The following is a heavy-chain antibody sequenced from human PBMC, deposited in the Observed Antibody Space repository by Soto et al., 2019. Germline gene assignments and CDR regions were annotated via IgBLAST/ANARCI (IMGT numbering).Heavy chain of an antibody. J-gene: IGHJ6*02. D-gene: IGHD1-26*01. CDR1: GGSISSSSYY. CDR2: IYYSGST. V-gene: IGHV4-39*01. Sequence: SETLSLTCTVSGGSISSSSYYWGWIRQPPGKGLEWIGSIYYSGSTYYNPSLKSRVTISVDTSKNQFSLKLSSVTAADTAVYYCARSAREYYYYGMDVWGRGTTVTVSS. CDR3: ARSAREYYYYGMDV.